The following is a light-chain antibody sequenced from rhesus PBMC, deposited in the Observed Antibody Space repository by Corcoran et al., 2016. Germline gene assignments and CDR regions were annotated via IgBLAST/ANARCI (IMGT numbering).Light chain of an antibody. CDR2: EAS. V-gene: IGKV1-25*01. Sequence: DIQMTQSPSSLSAYVGERVTITCRASQGFTNDLAWYLQKPGETPKLLFYEASILQSGIPSRFSGSGSGTEFTLTIVSLQSRDVATYYCQHYFTTPYSFGQGTKVEIK. CDR1: QGFTND. CDR3: QHYFTTPYS. J-gene: IGKJ2*01.